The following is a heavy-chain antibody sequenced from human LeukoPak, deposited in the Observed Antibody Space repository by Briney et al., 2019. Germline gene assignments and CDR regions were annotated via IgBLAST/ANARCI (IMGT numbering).Heavy chain of an antibody. CDR3: ARGSYDGYSYGYTFDP. Sequence: GSSVKVSCKASGGTFISYAISWVRQAPGQGLEWMGGIIPIFGTANYAQKFQGRVTITADESTSTAYMELSSLRSEDTAVYYCARGSYDGYSYGYTFDPWGQGTLVTVSS. D-gene: IGHD5-18*01. J-gene: IGHJ5*02. CDR1: GGTFISYA. CDR2: IIPIFGTA. V-gene: IGHV1-69*01.